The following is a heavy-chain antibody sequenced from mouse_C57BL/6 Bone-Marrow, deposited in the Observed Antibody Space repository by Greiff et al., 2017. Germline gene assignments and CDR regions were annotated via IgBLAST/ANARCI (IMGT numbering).Heavy chain of an antibody. CDR1: CYTFTSYW. J-gene: IGHJ4*01. D-gene: IGHD1-1*01. CDR3: ARETTVAPYYAMDD. V-gene: IGHV1-69*01. Sequence: QVQLQQPGAELVMPGASVKLSCKASCYTFTSYWMHWVKQRPGQGLEWIGEIDPSASYTNYNQKFKGKSTLTVDKSSSTAYMQLSSLTSEDSAVYYCARETTVAPYYAMDDWGQGTSVTVSS. CDR2: IDPSASYT.